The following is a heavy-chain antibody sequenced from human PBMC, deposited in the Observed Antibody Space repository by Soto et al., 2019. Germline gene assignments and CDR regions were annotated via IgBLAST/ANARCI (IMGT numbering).Heavy chain of an antibody. V-gene: IGHV4-59*01. CDR3: ARERPGNWLDP. CDR2: IYYSGST. D-gene: IGHD3-10*01. CDR1: GGSISSYY. J-gene: IGHJ5*02. Sequence: PSETLSLTCTVSGGSISSYYCSWIRQPPGKGLEWIGYIYYSGSTNYNPSLKSRVTISVDTSKNQFSLKLSSVTAADTAVYYCARERPGNWLDPWGQGTLVTVSS.